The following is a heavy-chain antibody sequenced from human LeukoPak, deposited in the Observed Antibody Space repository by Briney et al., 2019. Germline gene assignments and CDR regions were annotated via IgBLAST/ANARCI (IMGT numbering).Heavy chain of an antibody. CDR3: GRDVSSAFDI. CDR1: GFTFSTYG. Sequence: GSLRLSCAASGFTFSTYGMHWVRQAPGKGLEWVAVIWYDGSNKYYADSMKGRFTISRDNSKNTLCLQMNSLRAEDTAVYYCGRDVSSAFDIWGQGTMVTVSS. D-gene: IGHD6-6*01. J-gene: IGHJ3*02. V-gene: IGHV3-33*01. CDR2: IWYDGSNK.